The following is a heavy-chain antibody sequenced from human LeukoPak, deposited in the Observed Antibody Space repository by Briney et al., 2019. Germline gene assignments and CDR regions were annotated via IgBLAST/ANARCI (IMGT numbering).Heavy chain of an antibody. CDR2: IIPIFHTT. V-gene: IGHV1-69*05. D-gene: IGHD3-22*01. Sequence: SVRVSCKASGGTFSSHGISWVRQAPGQGLEWRGGIIPIFHTTNYAQNFQDRLTITTDESTSTIYMELSSLRSDDTAVYYCARDYNYDSSAYDDALDVWGQGTMVTVSS. CDR1: GGTFSSHG. CDR3: ARDYNYDSSAYDDALDV. J-gene: IGHJ3*01.